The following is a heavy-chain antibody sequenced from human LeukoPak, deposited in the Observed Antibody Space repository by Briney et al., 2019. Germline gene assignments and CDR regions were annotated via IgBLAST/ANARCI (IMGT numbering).Heavy chain of an antibody. Sequence: GGSLRLSCTASGFLFSTYGMHWVRQAPGKGLEWVSLIYIDGRTFYADSVKGRFTISRDNSKNTLYLEMNSLRAEDTAVYYCATCWGFAGDYWGQGTLVTVSS. CDR3: ATCWGFAGDY. J-gene: IGHJ4*02. CDR1: GFLFSTYG. V-gene: IGHV3-NL1*01. D-gene: IGHD7-27*01. CDR2: IYIDGRT.